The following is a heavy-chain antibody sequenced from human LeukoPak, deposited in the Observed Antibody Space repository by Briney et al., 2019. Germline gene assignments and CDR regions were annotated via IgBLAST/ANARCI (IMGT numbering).Heavy chain of an antibody. J-gene: IGHJ4*02. CDR2: ISKSGDGT. CDR1: GFSFSAYA. D-gene: IGHD3-9*01. V-gene: IGHV3-23*01. CDR3: ASTGRYLDWLFPFDY. Sequence: GGSLRLSCAASGFSFSAYAMNWVRQAPGKGLEWVSGISKSGDGTYYADSVKGRFTISRDNSKNTLYLQMHSLRAEDTAVYYCASTGRYLDWLFPFDYWGQGTLVTVSS.